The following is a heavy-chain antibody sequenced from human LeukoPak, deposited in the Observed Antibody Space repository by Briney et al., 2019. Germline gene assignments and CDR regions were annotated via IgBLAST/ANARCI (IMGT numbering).Heavy chain of an antibody. D-gene: IGHD2-15*01. CDR1: GFTFSSYS. CDR2: ISSSNSYI. CDR3: ARSIGENYYFDY. J-gene: IGHJ4*02. V-gene: IGHV3-21*01. Sequence: PGGSLRLSCAAPGFTFSSYSMNWVRQAPGKGLEWVSSISSSNSYIYYADSVKGRFTISRDTAKNSLYLQMNSLRAEDTAVYYCARSIGENYYFDYWGQGTLVTVSS.